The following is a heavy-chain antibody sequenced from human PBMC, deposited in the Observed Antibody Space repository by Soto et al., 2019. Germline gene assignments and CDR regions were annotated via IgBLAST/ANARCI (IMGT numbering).Heavy chain of an antibody. J-gene: IGHJ5*02. CDR1: GGSFSGYY. CDR3: ARRARKDPTGDWFDP. Sequence: SETLSLTCAVYGGSFSGYYWSWIRQPPGKGLEWIGEINHSGSTNYNPSLKSRVTISVDTSKNQFSLKLSSVTAADTAVYYCARRARKDPTGDWFDPWGQGTLVNV. V-gene: IGHV4-34*01. D-gene: IGHD4-4*01. CDR2: INHSGST.